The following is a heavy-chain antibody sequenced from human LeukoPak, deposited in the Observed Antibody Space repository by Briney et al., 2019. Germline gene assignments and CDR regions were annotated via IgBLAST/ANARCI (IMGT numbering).Heavy chain of an antibody. CDR1: GFTFSSYI. J-gene: IGHJ4*02. CDR3: VKSSGWSKGPPFDY. V-gene: IGHV3-23*01. Sequence: PGGSLRLSCAASGFTFSSYIMSWVRQGPGKGLEFVSAISGSGNNMHYADSVKGRFTISRDNSKNTLYLQMNSLKAEGTAVFYCVKSSGWSKGPPFDYWGRGTLVTVSS. D-gene: IGHD6-19*01. CDR2: ISGSGNNM.